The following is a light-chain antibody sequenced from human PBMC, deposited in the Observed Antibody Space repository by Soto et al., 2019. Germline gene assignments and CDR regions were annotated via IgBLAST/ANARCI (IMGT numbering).Light chain of an antibody. CDR2: DAS. CDR3: QQYTNTNNPWM. Sequence: DIQVTQSPPTLSASVGDRVTITCRASQTISTWMAWYQQKPGKAPKLLVYDASTLQSGVASRFSGSGSGTEFTLIISGLQPDDSATYSCQQYTNTNNPWMFGHGTKVEI. J-gene: IGKJ1*01. CDR1: QTISTW. V-gene: IGKV1-5*01.